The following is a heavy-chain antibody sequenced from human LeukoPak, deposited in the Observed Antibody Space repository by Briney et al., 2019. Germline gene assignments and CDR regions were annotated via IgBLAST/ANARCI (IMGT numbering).Heavy chain of an antibody. J-gene: IGHJ5*02. CDR1: AGSISSSSYY. Sequence: PETLSLTCTVYAGSISSSSYYWGWIRQPPGRRLEWIGSICYTGSTYYNPSLNSRVTISIDTSKCPCSLQLSSVSAADTAVYYCVRHNVVVSTPADWFDPWGQGNLVTVSS. V-gene: IGHV4-39*01. D-gene: IGHD2-21*01. CDR2: ICYTGST. CDR3: VRHNVVVSTPADWFDP.